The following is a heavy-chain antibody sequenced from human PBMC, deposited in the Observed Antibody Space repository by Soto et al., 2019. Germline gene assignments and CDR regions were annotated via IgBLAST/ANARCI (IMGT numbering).Heavy chain of an antibody. CDR1: RGTFNRYA. Sequence: QVQLVQSGAEVKKPGSSVKVSCLASRGTFNRYAINWVRQAPGHGLEWLGGLVPQFGTPKYAQKFQDRVTSVAAHSTTTTSMELRGLTSDDTAVYYCARQNRDTPMVPFDVWGQGTLVTVSS. D-gene: IGHD5-18*01. J-gene: IGHJ4*02. V-gene: IGHV1-69*01. CDR3: ARQNRDTPMVPFDV. CDR2: LVPQFGTP.